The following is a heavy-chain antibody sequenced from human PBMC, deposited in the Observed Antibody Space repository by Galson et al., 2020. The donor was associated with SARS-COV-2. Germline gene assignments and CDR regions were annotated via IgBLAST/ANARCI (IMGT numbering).Heavy chain of an antibody. D-gene: IGHD2-15*01. CDR1: GYTFSAYA. Sequence: ASVKVSCKASGYTFSAYALHWVRQAPGQTLEWMGWINAGNGNTKYSEKFQGRVTITWDSSVSTAYMELSSLTSEDTAVYYCAKDRCGESSCSVYYMDVWGKGTTVTVSS. CDR2: INAGNGNT. J-gene: IGHJ6*03. CDR3: AKDRCGESSCSVYYMDV. V-gene: IGHV1-3*01.